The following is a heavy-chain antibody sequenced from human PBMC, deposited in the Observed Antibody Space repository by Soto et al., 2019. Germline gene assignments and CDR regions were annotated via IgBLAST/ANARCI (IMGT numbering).Heavy chain of an antibody. CDR3: VRDGTKTLRDWFDP. D-gene: IGHD1-1*01. Sequence: SETLSLTXTVSGASISGFYWSWIRKSAGKGLEWIGRIYATGTTDYNPSLKSRVMMSVDTSKKQSSLKLRSVTAADTAVYYCVRDGTKTLRDWFDPWGQGISVTVSS. CDR2: IYATGTT. J-gene: IGHJ5*02. V-gene: IGHV4-4*07. CDR1: GASISGFY.